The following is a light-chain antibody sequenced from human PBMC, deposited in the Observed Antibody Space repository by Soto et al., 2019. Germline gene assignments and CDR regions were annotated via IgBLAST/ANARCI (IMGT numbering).Light chain of an antibody. CDR2: KAS. J-gene: IGKJ4*01. Sequence: IQITQSPSTLSASVGDRVTITCRASQSISTWLARYQQKPGKAPKLLLYKASNLEDGVPSRFRGSGSGTEFTITISSLQPDDFATYYCQQYNTYPLTFGGGTRVEIK. V-gene: IGKV1-5*03. CDR1: QSISTW. CDR3: QQYNTYPLT.